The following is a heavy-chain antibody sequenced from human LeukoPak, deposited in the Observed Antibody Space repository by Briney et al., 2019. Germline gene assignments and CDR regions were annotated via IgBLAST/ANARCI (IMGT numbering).Heavy chain of an antibody. Sequence: GESLEISCKGPGYSFTGYWIGWVRQLPGKGLGWMGIIYPGDSDTRYSPSFQGQVTISADKSISTAYLQWSSLKASDTAMYYCARLYPVKETESAFDIWGQGTMVTVSS. CDR3: ARLYPVKETESAFDI. V-gene: IGHV5-51*01. CDR2: IYPGDSDT. CDR1: GYSFTGYW. J-gene: IGHJ3*02. D-gene: IGHD2-2*02.